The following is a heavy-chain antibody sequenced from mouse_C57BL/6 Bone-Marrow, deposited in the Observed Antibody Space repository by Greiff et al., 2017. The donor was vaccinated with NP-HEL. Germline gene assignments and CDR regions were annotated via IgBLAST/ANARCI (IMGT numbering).Heavy chain of an antibody. Sequence: VQLQQPGAELVKPGASVKMSCKASGYTFTSYWITWVKQRPGQGLEWIGDIYPGSGSTNYNEKFKSKATLTVDTSSSTAYMQLSSLTSEDSAVYYCALITTVPYYDAMDYWGQGTSVTVSS. CDR2: IYPGSGST. V-gene: IGHV1-55*01. D-gene: IGHD1-1*01. CDR3: ALITTVPYYDAMDY. CDR1: GYTFTSYW. J-gene: IGHJ4*01.